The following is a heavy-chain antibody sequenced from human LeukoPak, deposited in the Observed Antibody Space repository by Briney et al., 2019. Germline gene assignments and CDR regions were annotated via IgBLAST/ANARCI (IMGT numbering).Heavy chain of an antibody. CDR2: ISYDGSNI. V-gene: IGHV3-30*03. D-gene: IGHD1-26*01. Sequence: GRSLRLSCAASGFTFSSYGMHWVRQAPGKGLEWVAVISYDGSNINYAESVKGRFTISRDNSKNTLYLQMNSLRAEDTAVYYCVRAEVGTTLKYYYYYMDVWGKGTTVTVSS. J-gene: IGHJ6*03. CDR1: GFTFSSYG. CDR3: VRAEVGTTLKYYYYYMDV.